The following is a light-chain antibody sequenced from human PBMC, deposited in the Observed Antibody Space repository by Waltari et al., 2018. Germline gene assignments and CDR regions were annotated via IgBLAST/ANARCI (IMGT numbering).Light chain of an antibody. V-gene: IGLV3-21*03. CDR1: NIGTKS. CDR2: DDT. CDR3: QIWDNNSDHMV. Sequence: SYVLTQPPSVSVAPGKTAIITCGGNNIGTKSIHWYQQKPGQGPLLVVYDDTNRPSGIPERFSGSSSRKAATLTSRRVEAGDEADYYCQIWDNNSDHMVFGGGTRLTVL. J-gene: IGLJ2*01.